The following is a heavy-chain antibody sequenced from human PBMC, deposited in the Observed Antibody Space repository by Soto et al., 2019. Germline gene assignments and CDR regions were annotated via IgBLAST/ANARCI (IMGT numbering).Heavy chain of an antibody. J-gene: IGHJ4*02. D-gene: IGHD2-15*01. CDR2: IYNDGIT. V-gene: IGHV4-39*02. CDR3: VKCVVAASRHTDFDS. Sequence: PSETLSLTCTVSGGSITSNNYYWAWIRQPPGKGLAWIASIYNDGITYYNPSLKSRVSISVYTSKNHFSLKLSSATAADTAVYYCVKCVVAASRHTDFDSWGQGTLVTVSS. CDR1: GGSITSNNYY.